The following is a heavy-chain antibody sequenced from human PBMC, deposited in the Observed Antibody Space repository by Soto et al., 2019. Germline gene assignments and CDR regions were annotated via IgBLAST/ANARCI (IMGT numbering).Heavy chain of an antibody. V-gene: IGHV1-18*01. CDR3: ARDQFDSYGPKGGLDY. CDR2: ISAYNGNT. Sequence: QVQLVQYAAEVKKPGASVKVSCKASGYTFTSYGISWVRQAPGQGLEWMGWISAYNGNTNYAQKLQGRVTMTTDTSTSTAYMELRSLRSHDTAVYYCARDQFDSYGPKGGLDYWGQGTLVTVSS. J-gene: IGHJ4*02. D-gene: IGHD5-18*01. CDR1: GYTFTSYG.